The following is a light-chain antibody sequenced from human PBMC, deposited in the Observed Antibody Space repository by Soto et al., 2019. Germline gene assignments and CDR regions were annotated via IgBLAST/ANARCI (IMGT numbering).Light chain of an antibody. J-gene: IGKJ2*01. CDR2: DAS. Sequence: DIQITQSPSTLSASVGDRVTITCRATQRVSRWLAWYQKKPGRAPKLLIYDASTLESGVPSRVSGGGSGSQFTITISSLQPEDFGTYYCQQYNLYLSYTFGRGTKLQIK. CDR1: QRVSRW. CDR3: QQYNLYLSYT. V-gene: IGKV1-5*01.